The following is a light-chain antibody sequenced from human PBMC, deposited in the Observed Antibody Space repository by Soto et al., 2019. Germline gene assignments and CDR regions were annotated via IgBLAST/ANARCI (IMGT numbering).Light chain of an antibody. CDR3: QQSYSSPRT. J-gene: IGKJ1*01. Sequence: DIQMTQSPSTLSASVGERVTITCRASQSVSNWLAWYQQKPGKAPKLLIYDVSSLESGVPSRFSGSGSGTEFILTISSLQPDDFATYYCQQSYSSPRTFGQGTKVDIK. V-gene: IGKV1-5*01. CDR2: DVS. CDR1: QSVSNW.